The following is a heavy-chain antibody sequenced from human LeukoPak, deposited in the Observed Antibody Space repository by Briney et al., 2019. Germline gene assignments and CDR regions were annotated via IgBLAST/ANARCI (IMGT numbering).Heavy chain of an antibody. CDR2: MNPNSGDT. Sequence: ASVKVSCKASGYTFTSYDINWVRLATGQGLEWMGWMNPNSGDTGYTQKFQGRVTMTRNTSISTAYMELSSLTSEDTAVFYCARVGRTKRSYGSGSFWGYYYYYMDVWGKGTTVTISS. CDR3: ARVGRTKRSYGSGSFWGYYYYYMDV. D-gene: IGHD3-10*01. CDR1: GYTFTSYD. J-gene: IGHJ6*03. V-gene: IGHV1-8*01.